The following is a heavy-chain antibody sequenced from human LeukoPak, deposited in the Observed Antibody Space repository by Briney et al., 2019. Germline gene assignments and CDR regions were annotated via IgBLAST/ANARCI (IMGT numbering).Heavy chain of an antibody. D-gene: IGHD6-13*01. CDR1: GFTFSSYS. CDR3: ARAVAAAGRSWWFDP. Sequence: GGSLRLSCAASGFTFSSYSMNWVRQAPGKGLEWVSSISSSSSYIYYADSEKGRFTISRDNAKNSLYLQMNSLRAEDTAVYYCARAVAAAGRSWWFDPWGQGTLVTVSS. V-gene: IGHV3-21*01. CDR2: ISSSSSYI. J-gene: IGHJ5*02.